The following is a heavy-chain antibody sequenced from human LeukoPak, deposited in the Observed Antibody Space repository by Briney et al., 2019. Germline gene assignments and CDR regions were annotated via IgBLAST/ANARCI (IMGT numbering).Heavy chain of an antibody. V-gene: IGHV4-34*01. CDR3: ARRGGLKYYYGSGSPAGFDY. J-gene: IGHJ4*02. D-gene: IGHD3-10*01. CDR2: INHSGST. CDR1: GGSFSGYY. Sequence: SETLSLTCAVYGGSFSGYYWSWIRQPPGKGLEWIGEINHSGSTNYNPSLKSRVTISVDTSKNQFSLKLSSVTAADTAVYYCARRGGLKYYYGSGSPAGFDYWGQGTLVTVSS.